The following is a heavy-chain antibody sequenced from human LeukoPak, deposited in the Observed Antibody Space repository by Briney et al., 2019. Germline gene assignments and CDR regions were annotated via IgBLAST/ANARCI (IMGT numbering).Heavy chain of an antibody. Sequence: ASVTVSCKASGYTFTTYAMNWVRQAPGQGLEWMGWINTNTGNPTYAQGFPGRFVFSLDTSVSTAYLQISSLKAEDTAVYYCARGLLITRNWFDPWGQGTLVTVSS. CDR2: INTNTGNP. CDR3: ARGLLITRNWFDP. CDR1: GYTFTTYA. J-gene: IGHJ5*02. V-gene: IGHV7-4-1*02. D-gene: IGHD3-22*01.